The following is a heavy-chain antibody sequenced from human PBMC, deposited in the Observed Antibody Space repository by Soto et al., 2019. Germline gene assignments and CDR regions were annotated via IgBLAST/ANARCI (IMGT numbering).Heavy chain of an antibody. V-gene: IGHV3-30*18. J-gene: IGHJ4*02. D-gene: IGHD2-21*02. CDR1: GFTFSSYG. CDR2: ISYDGSNK. CDR3: AKLVLVVVTAYYFDY. Sequence: QVQLVESGGGVVQPGRSLRLSCAASGFTFSSYGMHWVRQAPGKGLEWVAVISYDGSNKYYADSLKGRFTISRDNSKNTLYLQMNSLRAEDTAVYYCAKLVLVVVTAYYFDYWGQGTLVTVSS.